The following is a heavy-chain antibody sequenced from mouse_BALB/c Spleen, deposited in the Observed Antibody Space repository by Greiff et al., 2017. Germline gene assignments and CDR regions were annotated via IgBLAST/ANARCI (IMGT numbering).Heavy chain of an antibody. V-gene: IGHV1S81*02. J-gene: IGHJ4*01. CDR3: TRSTHYYAMDY. CDR2: INPSNGGT. CDR1: GYTFTSYY. Sequence: VKLMESGAELVKPGASVKLSCKASGYTFTSYYMYWVKQRPGQGLEWIGEINPSNGGTNFNEKFKSKATLTVDKSSSTAYMQLSSLTSEDSAVYYCTRSTHYYAMDYWGQGTSVTVSS.